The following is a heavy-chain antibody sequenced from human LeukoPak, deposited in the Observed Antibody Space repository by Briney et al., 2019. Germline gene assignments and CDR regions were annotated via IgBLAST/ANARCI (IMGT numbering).Heavy chain of an antibody. CDR3: ARGFDSRFFNY. J-gene: IGHJ4*02. CDR1: GFTFSSYS. V-gene: IGHV3-21*01. D-gene: IGHD3-22*01. CDR2: ISSSSSYI. Sequence: GGSLRLSCAASGFTFSSYSMNWVRQAPGKGLEWVSSISSSSSYIHYTDSVKGRFTISRDNAKNSLYLQMNSLRAEDTAVYYCARGFDSRFFNYWGQGTLVTVSS.